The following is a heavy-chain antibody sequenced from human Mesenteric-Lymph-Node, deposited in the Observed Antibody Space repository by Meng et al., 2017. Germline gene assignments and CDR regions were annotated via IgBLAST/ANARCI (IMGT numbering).Heavy chain of an antibody. CDR3: ATPPRSAVVY. Sequence: QVRLVQSGAEVKKPGSSVKVSCKASGGSFSRYTISWVRQAPGQGLEWMGRIIPLFGIPDYAQKFQGRVTITADTSTNTVYMDLSSLTSEDTAVYYCATPPRSAVVYWGQGSLVTVSS. V-gene: IGHV1-69*02. J-gene: IGHJ4*02. D-gene: IGHD2-21*01. CDR2: IIPLFGIP. CDR1: GGSFSRYT.